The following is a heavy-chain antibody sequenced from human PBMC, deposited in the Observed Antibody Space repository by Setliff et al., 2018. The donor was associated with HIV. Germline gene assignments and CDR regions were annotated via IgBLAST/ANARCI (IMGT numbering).Heavy chain of an antibody. J-gene: IGHJ4*02. CDR2: INNDATIT. CDR3: ATIWMRGAYFDS. V-gene: IGHV3-74*01. CDR1: GFSFSSYW. Sequence: QSGGSLRLSCEASGFSFSSYWMNWVRQAPGKGLMWVSHINNDATITNYADSVKGRFTISRDNAKNTLYLQMNSLGVEDTAVYYCATIWMRGAYFDSWGQGTLVTVS. D-gene: IGHD3-3*01.